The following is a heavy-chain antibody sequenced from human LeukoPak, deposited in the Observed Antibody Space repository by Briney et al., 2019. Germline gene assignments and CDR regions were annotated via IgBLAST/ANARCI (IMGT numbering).Heavy chain of an antibody. D-gene: IGHD3-3*01. V-gene: IGHV3-48*01. CDR2: ISIGRSSI. CDR1: GFTFSSYS. Sequence: AGGSLRLSCAASGFTFSSYSRNWVRQAPGKGLEWVSYISIGRSSIYYADSVKGRFTISRDNAKNSLYLQMNSLRAEDTAVYHCARRVFGVVSHYHYYMDVWGKGTTVTVSS. CDR3: ARRVFGVVSHYHYYMDV. J-gene: IGHJ6*03.